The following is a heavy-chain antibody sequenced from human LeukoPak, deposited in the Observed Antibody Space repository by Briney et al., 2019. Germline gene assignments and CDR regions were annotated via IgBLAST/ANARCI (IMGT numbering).Heavy chain of an antibody. Sequence: PSETLSLTCTVSGVSIGSSYWSWIRQPPGKRLEWIGYIYYSGSTNSNPSLKSRVTISADTSKNQFSLKLNSVTAADTAVYYCVRGNYDSRGYSNAFDIWGQGAMVTVSS. D-gene: IGHD3-22*01. CDR1: GVSIGSSY. CDR2: IYYSGST. CDR3: VRGNYDSRGYSNAFDI. J-gene: IGHJ3*02. V-gene: IGHV4-59*01.